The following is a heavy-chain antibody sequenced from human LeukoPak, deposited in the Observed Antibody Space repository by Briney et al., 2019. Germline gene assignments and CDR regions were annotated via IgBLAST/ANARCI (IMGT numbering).Heavy chain of an antibody. J-gene: IGHJ5*02. CDR1: GYTFASYE. V-gene: IGHV1-8*01. D-gene: IGHD3-10*02. CDR2: MNPNSGNT. CDR3: VRLFVQDPSRWCDP. Sequence: GASVKVSCRTSGYTFASYEINWVRQPPGQGLEWMGWMNPNSGNTAYAQKFQGRVTMTRDVSIRTAYMELSSLRSDHTAVYHCVRLFVQDPSRWCDPWGQGTVVRVS.